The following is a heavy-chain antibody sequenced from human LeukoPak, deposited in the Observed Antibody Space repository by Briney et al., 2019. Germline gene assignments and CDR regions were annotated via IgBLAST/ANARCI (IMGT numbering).Heavy chain of an antibody. V-gene: IGHV3-11*06. CDR2: ISSSSSYT. D-gene: IGHD3-10*02. CDR1: GFTFSDYY. Sequence: AGGSLRLSCAASGFTFSDYYMSWIRQAAGKGLEWVSYISSSSSYTNFADSVKGRFTISGDNAQNSLYLQMNSLRAEDTAVYYCARAGEVGLLCFDSSGQGTLVTVSS. J-gene: IGHJ4*02. CDR3: ARAGEVGLLCFDS.